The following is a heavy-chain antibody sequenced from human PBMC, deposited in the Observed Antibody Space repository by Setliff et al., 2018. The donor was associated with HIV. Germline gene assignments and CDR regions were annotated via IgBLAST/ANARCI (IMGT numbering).Heavy chain of an antibody. CDR1: GYTFTKYD. CDR2: MNPNSGTA. J-gene: IGHJ3*02. CDR3: ARGVTLVRGGRGDI. V-gene: IGHV1-69*13. D-gene: IGHD3-10*01. Sequence: SVKVSCKASGYTFTKYDINWVRQATGQGLEWMGWMNPNSGTANYAQKFQGRVTITADESTSTAYMELSSLRSEDTAVYYCARGVTLVRGGRGDIWGQGTMVTVS.